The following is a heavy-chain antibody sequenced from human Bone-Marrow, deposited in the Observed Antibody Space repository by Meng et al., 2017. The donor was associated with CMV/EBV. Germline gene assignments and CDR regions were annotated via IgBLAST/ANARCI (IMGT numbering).Heavy chain of an antibody. CDR1: GFTFSSYA. CDR2: ISYDGSNK. CDR3: ARVVSVGRWFDP. V-gene: IGHV3-30-3*01. D-gene: IGHD1-26*01. J-gene: IGHJ5*02. Sequence: QGQLLGAGGGVVQTWRSLSTSCAASGFTFSSYAMHWVRQAPGKGLEWVAVISYDGSNKYYADSVKGRFTISRDNSKNTLYLQMNSLRAEDTAVYYCARVVSVGRWFDPWGQGTLVTVSS.